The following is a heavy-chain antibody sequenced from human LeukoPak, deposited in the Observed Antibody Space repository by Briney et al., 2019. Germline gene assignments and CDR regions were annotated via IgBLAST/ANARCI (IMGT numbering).Heavy chain of an antibody. CDR3: AGRGDGNLYYFDH. J-gene: IGHJ4*02. D-gene: IGHD5-24*01. V-gene: IGHV3-13*04. CDR2: IGTAGDT. Sequence: GGSLRLSCAASGFTFSSYDFHWVRQPTGKGLEWVSAIGTAGDTYYPGSVKGRFTMSRENAKNSLYLQMNSLRPEDTAVYYCAGRGDGNLYYFDHWGQGTLVTASS. CDR1: GFTFSSYD.